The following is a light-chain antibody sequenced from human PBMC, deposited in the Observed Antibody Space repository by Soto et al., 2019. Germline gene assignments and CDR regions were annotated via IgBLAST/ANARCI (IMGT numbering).Light chain of an antibody. V-gene: IGKV1-8*01. CDR1: QGISSY. CDR3: QQYYSYPLWT. J-gene: IGKJ1*01. Sequence: IQMTQSPSSLSASTGDRVTITCRASQGISSYLAWYQQKPGKAPKLLIYAASTLQSGVPSRFSGSGSGTDFTLTISCLQSEDFATYYCQQYYSYPLWTFGQGTKVDIK. CDR2: AAS.